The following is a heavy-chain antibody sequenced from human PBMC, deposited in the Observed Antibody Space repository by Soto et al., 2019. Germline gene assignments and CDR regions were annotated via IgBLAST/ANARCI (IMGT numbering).Heavy chain of an antibody. CDR2: ISDSGRTT. CDR3: ARNPEKYVGYDWGIDY. V-gene: IGHV3-48*03. D-gene: IGHD5-12*01. J-gene: IGHJ4*02. CDR1: GFTFSSYE. Sequence: EVQLVESGGGLVQPGGSLRLSCAASGFTFSSYEMNWVRQAPGKGLEWVSYISDSGRTTYYEDSGKGEFTISRDNAKNSLYLQRESLRAEDRAVNYWARNPEKYVGYDWGIDYGGQGTLVTVSS.